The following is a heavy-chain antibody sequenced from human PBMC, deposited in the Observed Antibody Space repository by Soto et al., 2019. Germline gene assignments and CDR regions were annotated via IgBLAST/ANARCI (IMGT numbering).Heavy chain of an antibody. D-gene: IGHD6-6*01. CDR1: GFTFSSFA. CDR2: IWYDGGNQ. Sequence: GSLRLSCAASGFTFSSFAIHWVRQAPGKGLEWVAVIWYDGGNQFYADSVKGRFTIARDNSKNTLSLHVTSLRAEDTAIYYCAKDRHSTSSGYFDNWGQGTLVTVSS. CDR3: AKDRHSTSSGYFDN. J-gene: IGHJ4*02. V-gene: IGHV3-33*06.